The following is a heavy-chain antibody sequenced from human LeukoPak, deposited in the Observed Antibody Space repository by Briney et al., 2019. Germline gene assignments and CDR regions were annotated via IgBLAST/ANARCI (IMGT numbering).Heavy chain of an antibody. J-gene: IGHJ6*02. CDR3: ARDLNARDILTGYYYYYGMDV. CDR2: IYYSGST. V-gene: IGHV4-30-4*01. CDR1: GGSISSGDYY. D-gene: IGHD3-9*01. Sequence: SETLSLTCTVSGGSISSGDYYWSWIRQPPGKGLEWIGYIYYSGSTYYNPSLKSRVTISVDTSKNQFSPKLSSVTAADTAVYYCARDLNARDILTGYYYYYGMDVWGQGTTVTVSS.